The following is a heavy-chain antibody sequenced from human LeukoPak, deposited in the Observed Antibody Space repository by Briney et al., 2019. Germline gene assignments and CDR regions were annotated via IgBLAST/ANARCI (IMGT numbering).Heavy chain of an antibody. V-gene: IGHV3-74*01. Sequence: GGSLRLSCTASGFTFSRYWMHWVRQVLGKGLVWVSRINSDGSSTTYADSVKGRFSISRDNAKNTLYLQMNSLRAEDTAVYYCARGAQDSGSNYDYYYAMDVWGHGTTVTVSS. CDR3: ARGAQDSGSNYDYYYAMDV. CDR1: GFTFSRYW. D-gene: IGHD1-26*01. CDR2: INSDGSST. J-gene: IGHJ6*02.